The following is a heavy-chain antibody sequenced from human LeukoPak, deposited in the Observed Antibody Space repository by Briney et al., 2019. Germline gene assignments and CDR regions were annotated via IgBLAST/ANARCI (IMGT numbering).Heavy chain of an antibody. CDR2: ISGSGGST. D-gene: IGHD6-19*01. CDR1: GFTFSSYA. Sequence: AGGSLRLSCAASGFTFSSYAMSWVRQAPGKGLEWVSAISGSGGSTYHADSVKGRFTISRDNSKNTLYLQMNSLRAEDTAVYYCAKGKQWPGGYFDYWGQGTLVTVSS. V-gene: IGHV3-23*01. CDR3: AKGKQWPGGYFDY. J-gene: IGHJ4*02.